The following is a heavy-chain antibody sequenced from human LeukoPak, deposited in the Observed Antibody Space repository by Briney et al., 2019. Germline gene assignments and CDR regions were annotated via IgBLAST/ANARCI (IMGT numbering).Heavy chain of an antibody. J-gene: IGHJ3*02. CDR3: ARPQYYYDSSGYYYEDAFDI. D-gene: IGHD3-22*01. CDR1: GFTFSSYS. Sequence: GGSLRLSCAASGFTFSSYSMNWVRQAPGKGLEWVSYISSSSSTIYYADSVKGRFTISRDNAKNSLYLQMNSLRAEDTAVYYCARPQYYYDSSGYYYEDAFDIWGQGTMVTVSS. V-gene: IGHV3-48*04. CDR2: ISSSSSTI.